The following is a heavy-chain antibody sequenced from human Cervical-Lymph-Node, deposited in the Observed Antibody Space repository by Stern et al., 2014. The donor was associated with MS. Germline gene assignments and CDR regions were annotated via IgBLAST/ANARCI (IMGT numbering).Heavy chain of an antibody. CDR1: GYSFTNSW. CDR3: ATYSKSSIRAYDI. V-gene: IGHV5-51*01. CDR2: IYPADSDT. Sequence: VQLVESGAEVQRPGESLRISCKGSGYSFTNSWIGWVRQMPGKGLEWMGSIYPADSDTRYSPSFQGQVTISAYKSITTACLEWSSLKASDTAMYYCATYSKSSIRAYDIWGQGTMVTVSS. D-gene: IGHD6-6*01. J-gene: IGHJ3*02.